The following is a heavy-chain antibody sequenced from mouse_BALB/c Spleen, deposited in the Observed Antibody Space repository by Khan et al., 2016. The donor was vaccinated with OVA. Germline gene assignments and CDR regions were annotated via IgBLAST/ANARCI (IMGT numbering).Heavy chain of an antibody. V-gene: IGHV5-6*01. D-gene: IGHD1-1*01. CDR2: IRSGGSYT. CDR1: GFTFSTYG. CDR3: ARLAYYYDSEGFAY. J-gene: IGHJ3*01. Sequence: EVELVESGGDLVKPEGSLKLSCAASGFTFSTYGMSWVRQTPDKRLEWVATIRSGGSYTYYPDSVTGRFTISRDNAKNTLYLQMSSLKSEDTAMFYCARLAYYYDSEGFAYWGQGTLVTVSA.